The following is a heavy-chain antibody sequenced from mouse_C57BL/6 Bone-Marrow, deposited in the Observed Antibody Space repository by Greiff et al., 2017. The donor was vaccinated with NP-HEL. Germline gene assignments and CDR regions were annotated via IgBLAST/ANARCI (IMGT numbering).Heavy chain of an antibody. CDR1: GYTFTSYW. V-gene: IGHV1-55*01. D-gene: IGHD2-3*01. J-gene: IGHJ1*03. CDR2: IYPGSGST. CDR3: ARFYDGYPYFDV. Sequence: VQLQQPGAELVKPGASVKMSCKASGYTFTSYWITWVKQRPGQGLEWIGDIYPGSGSTNYNEKFKSKATLTVDTSSSTAYMQLSSLTSEDSAVYYCARFYDGYPYFDVWGTGTTVTVSS.